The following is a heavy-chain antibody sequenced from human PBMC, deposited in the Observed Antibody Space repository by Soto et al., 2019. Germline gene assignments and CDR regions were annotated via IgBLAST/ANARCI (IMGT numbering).Heavy chain of an antibody. J-gene: IGHJ6*02. Sequence: SSETLSLTCTVSGGSISSYYWSWIRQPPGKGLEWIGYIYYSGSTEYNPSLKSRVTISLDTSKNQFSLKLNSVTAADTAVYYCARDLWGYCGTDCYPLDVWGQGTTVTVSS. CDR3: ARDLWGYCGTDCYPLDV. CDR2: IYYSGST. V-gene: IGHV4-59*01. CDR1: GGSISSYY. D-gene: IGHD2-21*02.